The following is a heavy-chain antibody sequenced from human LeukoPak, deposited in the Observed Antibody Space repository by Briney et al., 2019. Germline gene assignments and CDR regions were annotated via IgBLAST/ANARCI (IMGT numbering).Heavy chain of an antibody. Sequence: GGSLRLSCAASGFTFSSYWVSWVRQAPGKGLEWVANIKEDGSEKYYVDSVKGRFTISRDNAKNSLYLQMNSLRAEDTAVYYCARDLGSYGDYVDYWGQGALVTVSS. CDR2: IKEDGSEK. D-gene: IGHD4-17*01. V-gene: IGHV3-7*01. CDR1: GFTFSSYW. J-gene: IGHJ4*02. CDR3: ARDLGSYGDYVDY.